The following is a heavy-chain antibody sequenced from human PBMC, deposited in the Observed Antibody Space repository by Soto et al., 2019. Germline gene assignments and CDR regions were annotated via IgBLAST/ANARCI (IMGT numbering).Heavy chain of an antibody. CDR1: GYTFTDYA. CDR3: ARVNKDYCDITGCYTAEYFQH. D-gene: IGHD2-2*02. Sequence: ASVKVSCKTSGYTFTDYAMHWVRQAPGQRLEWMGWINAANGDTRYSRRFLGRVSFTRHTSASTAYMELSGLRPEDTAIYYCARVNKDYCDITGCYTAEYFQHWGQGTLVTVSS. V-gene: IGHV1-3*01. CDR2: INAANGDT. J-gene: IGHJ1*01.